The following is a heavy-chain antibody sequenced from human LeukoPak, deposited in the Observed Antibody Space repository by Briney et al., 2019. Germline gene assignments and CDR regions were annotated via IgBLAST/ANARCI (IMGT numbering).Heavy chain of an antibody. CDR1: GFTFSSYG. J-gene: IGHJ5*02. CDR2: IWYDGSNK. CDR3: ARGPPLFDP. V-gene: IGHV3-33*01. Sequence: PGRSLRLSCAASGFTFSSYGMHWVRQAPGKGLEWVAVIWYDGSNKYYADSVKGRFTISRDNAKNSLYLQMNSLRDEDTAVYYCARGPPLFDPWGQGTLVTVSS.